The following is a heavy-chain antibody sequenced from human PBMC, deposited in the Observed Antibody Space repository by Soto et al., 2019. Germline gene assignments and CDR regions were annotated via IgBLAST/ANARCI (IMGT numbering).Heavy chain of an antibody. D-gene: IGHD4-17*01. CDR2: ISGSGGST. V-gene: IGHV3-23*01. CDR1: GFTFSSYA. J-gene: IGHJ6*03. Sequence: GESLKISCAASGFTFSSYAMSWVRQAPGKGLEWVSAISGSGGSTYYADSVKGRFTISRDNSKNTLYLQMNSLRAEDTAVYYCAKDGGDYVYYYYYMDVWGKGTTVTVSS. CDR3: AKDGGDYVYYYYYMDV.